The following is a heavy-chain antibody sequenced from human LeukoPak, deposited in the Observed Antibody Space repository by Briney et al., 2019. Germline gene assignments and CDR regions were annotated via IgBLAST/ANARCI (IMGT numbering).Heavy chain of an antibody. CDR2: IWYDGSNK. CDR3: ARDGIAARLLDY. V-gene: IGHV3-33*01. CDR1: GFTFSSYG. Sequence: PGGSLRLSCAASGFTFSSYGMHWVRQAPGKGLEWVAVIWYDGSNKYYADSVKGRFTISRDNSKNALYLQMNSLRAEDTAVYYCARDGIAARLLDYWGQGTLVTVSS. D-gene: IGHD6-6*01. J-gene: IGHJ4*02.